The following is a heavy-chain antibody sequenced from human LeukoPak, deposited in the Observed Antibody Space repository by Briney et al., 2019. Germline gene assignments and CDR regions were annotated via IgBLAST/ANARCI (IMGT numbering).Heavy chain of an antibody. CDR1: RGSISSSSYY. CDR2: IYTSGST. J-gene: IGHJ4*02. CDR3: ARTTRQWLVLRNYYFDY. Sequence: PSETLSLTCTVSRGSISSSSYYWSWIRQPAGKGLEWIGRIYTSGSTNYNPSLKSRVTMSVDTSKNQFSLKLSSVTAADTAVYYCARTTRQWLVLRNYYFDYWGQGTLVTVSS. D-gene: IGHD6-19*01. V-gene: IGHV4-61*02.